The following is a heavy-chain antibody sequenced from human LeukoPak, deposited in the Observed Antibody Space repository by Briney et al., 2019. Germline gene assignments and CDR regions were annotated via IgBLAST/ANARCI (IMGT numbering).Heavy chain of an antibody. CDR2: MNLNSGNT. V-gene: IGHV1-8*01. D-gene: IGHD2-15*01. J-gene: IGHJ3*02. CDR3: TRGLVVLSATSWAFDI. CDR1: GYTFTSYD. Sequence: ASVKVSFKASGYTFTSYDIHWVRQATGQGLEWMGWMNLNSGNTGYAQKFQARVSMTRNTSISTAYMELSSLRSEDTAVYYCTRGLVVLSATSWAFDIWGHGTMVTVSS.